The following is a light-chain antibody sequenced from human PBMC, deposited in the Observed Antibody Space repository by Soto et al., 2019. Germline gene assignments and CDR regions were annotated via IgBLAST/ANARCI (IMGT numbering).Light chain of an antibody. CDR2: AAS. J-gene: IGKJ3*01. CDR1: QGISNY. V-gene: IGKV1-27*01. Sequence: DIQMTQSPSSLSASVGDRVAITCRASQGISNYLAWDQQKPGKVPKLLIYAASTLQSGVPSRFSGSGSGTDFTHTISSLQPEDVATYYCQKYTSAPFTFGPGTKVDIK. CDR3: QKYTSAPFT.